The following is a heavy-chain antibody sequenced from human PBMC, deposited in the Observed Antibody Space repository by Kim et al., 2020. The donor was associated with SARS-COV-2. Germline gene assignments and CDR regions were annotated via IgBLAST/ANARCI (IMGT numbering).Heavy chain of an antibody. CDR3: AKVIIPAAASLYYYHGLDV. CDR2: LSVGGGQT. Sequence: GGSLRLSCTASGFTFSSYAVTWVRQAPGKGLEWVSALSVGGGQTYYADSVKGRFTISRDDFKNTLHLVMNSLRADDTAVYYCAKVIIPAAASLYYYHGLDVWGHGTTVIVSS. CDR1: GFTFSSYA. V-gene: IGHV3-23*01. J-gene: IGHJ6*02. D-gene: IGHD2-2*01.